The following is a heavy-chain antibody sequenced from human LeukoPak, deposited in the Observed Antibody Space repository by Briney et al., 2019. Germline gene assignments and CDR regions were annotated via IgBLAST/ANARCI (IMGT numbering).Heavy chain of an antibody. CDR3: ARDTAGYCSSTSCPDKYFQH. Sequence: PGGSLRLSCAASGFTFSSYSMNWVRQAPGKGLEWVSYISSRSSTIYYADSVKGRFTISRDNAKNSLYLQMNSLRAEDTAVYYCARDTAGYCSSTSCPDKYFQHWGQGTLVTVSS. D-gene: IGHD2-2*03. V-gene: IGHV3-48*04. CDR2: ISSRSSTI. J-gene: IGHJ1*01. CDR1: GFTFSSYS.